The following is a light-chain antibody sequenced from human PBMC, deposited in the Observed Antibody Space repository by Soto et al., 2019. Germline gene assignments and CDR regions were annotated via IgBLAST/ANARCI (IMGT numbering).Light chain of an antibody. CDR3: QKYNSAPWT. CDR1: QGISSY. J-gene: IGKJ1*01. Sequence: AIRMTQSPSSLSASTGDRVTITCRASQGISSYLAWYQQKPGKAPKLLIYPASTLQSGVPSRFSGSGSGTDFTLTISSLQPEDVATYYRQKYNSAPWTFGQGTKVDIK. CDR2: PAS. V-gene: IGKV1-8*01.